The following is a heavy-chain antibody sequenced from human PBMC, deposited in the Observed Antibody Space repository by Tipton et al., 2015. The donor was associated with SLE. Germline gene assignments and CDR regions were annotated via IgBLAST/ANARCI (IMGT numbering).Heavy chain of an antibody. D-gene: IGHD1-26*01. J-gene: IGHJ4*02. CDR1: GGSISSGGYY. CDR3: ARDTGSGGGFDF. V-gene: IGHV4-61*08. CDR2: IYYSGST. Sequence: TLSLTCTVSGGSISSGGYYWSWIRQHPGKGLEWIGYIYYSGSTNFNPSLKSRVTISVDTSKNQFSLRLSSVTAADTAVYYCARDTGSGGGFDFWGQGALVTVSS.